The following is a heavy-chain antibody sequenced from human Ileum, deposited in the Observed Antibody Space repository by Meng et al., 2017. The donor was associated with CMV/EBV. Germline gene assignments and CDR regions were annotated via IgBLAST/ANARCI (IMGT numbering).Heavy chain of an antibody. J-gene: IGHJ5*02. V-gene: IGHV4-4*07. CDR1: GGSISTYC. CDR2: ICGTGTI. CDR3: ARRVREVRERSWENWLTP. D-gene: IGHD3-10*01. Sequence: HVQPQASGPGPVRPSETLSLIWTVSGGSISTYCWNWIPQSAGKRLEWIGRICGTGTIQYNPSFKSRLTLSLDTSKSQFSLRLTSVTAADTAVYFCARRVREVRERSWENWLTPWGQGILVTVSS.